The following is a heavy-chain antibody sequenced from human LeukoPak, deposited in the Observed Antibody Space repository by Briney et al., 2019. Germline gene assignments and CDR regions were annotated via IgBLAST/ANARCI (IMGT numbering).Heavy chain of an antibody. D-gene: IGHD3-22*01. V-gene: IGHV3-53*01. CDR1: GFTVSANY. J-gene: IGHJ4*02. CDR3: ARASSGYLFDY. CDR2: IYSGGST. Sequence: GGSLRLSCAASGFTVSANYMSWVRQAPGKGLEWVSIIYSGGSTYYADSVKGRFTISRDNSKNTLYLQMNSLRAEDTAMYYCARASSGYLFDYWGQGTLVTVSS.